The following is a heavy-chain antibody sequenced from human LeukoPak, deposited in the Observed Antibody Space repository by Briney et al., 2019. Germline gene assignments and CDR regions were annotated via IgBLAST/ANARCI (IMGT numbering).Heavy chain of an antibody. CDR2: ISAYNGNT. CDR1: GYTFTSYG. V-gene: IGHV1-18*01. CDR3: ARDTVLLWFGELSNGMDV. D-gene: IGHD3-10*01. J-gene: IGHJ6*02. Sequence: ASVKVSCKASGYTFTSYGISWVRQAPGQGLEWMGWISAYNGNTNYAQKLQGRVTMTTDTSTSTAYMELRSLRSDDTAVYYCARDTVLLWFGELSNGMDVWGQGTTVTVSS.